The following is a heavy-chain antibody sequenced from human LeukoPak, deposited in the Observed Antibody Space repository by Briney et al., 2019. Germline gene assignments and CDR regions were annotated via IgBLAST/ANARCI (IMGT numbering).Heavy chain of an antibody. J-gene: IGHJ4*02. CDR1: GGTFSSYA. CDR3: NNRNTVTTSLDLDY. V-gene: IGHV1-69*04. CDR2: IIPILGIA. D-gene: IGHD4-17*01. Sequence: GASVKVSCKASGGTFSSYAISWVRQAPGQGLEWMGRIIPILGIANYAQKFQGRVTITSDKSTSTAYMELSSLRSEDTAVYYCNNRNTVTTSLDLDYWGQGTLVTVSS.